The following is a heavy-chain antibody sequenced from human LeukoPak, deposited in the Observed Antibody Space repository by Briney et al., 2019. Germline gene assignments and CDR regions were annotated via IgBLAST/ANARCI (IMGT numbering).Heavy chain of an antibody. D-gene: IGHD2-21*02. Sequence: APVKVSCKASGYTFTGYYMHWVRQAPGQGLEWMGWINPNSGGTNYAQKFQGRVTMTRDTSISTAYMELSRLRSDDTAVYYCARTRRRYCGGDCYLSYWGQGTLVTVSS. J-gene: IGHJ4*02. CDR3: ARTRRRYCGGDCYLSY. CDR1: GYTFTGYY. CDR2: INPNSGGT. V-gene: IGHV1-2*02.